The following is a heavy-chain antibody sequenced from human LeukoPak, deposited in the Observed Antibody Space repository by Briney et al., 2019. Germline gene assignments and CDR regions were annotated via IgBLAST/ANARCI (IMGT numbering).Heavy chain of an antibody. J-gene: IGHJ6*03. CDR3: ARRMGSSGFGVVIIRYYYYMDV. V-gene: IGHV3-21*01. CDR1: GFTFSSYS. D-gene: IGHD3-3*01. Sequence: GGSLRLSCAASGFTFSSYSMNWVRQAPGKGLEWVSSISSSSSYIYYADSVKGRFTISRDNAKNSLYLQMNSLRAEDTAVYYCARRMGSSGFGVVIIRYYYYMDVWGKGTTVTVSS. CDR2: ISSSSSYI.